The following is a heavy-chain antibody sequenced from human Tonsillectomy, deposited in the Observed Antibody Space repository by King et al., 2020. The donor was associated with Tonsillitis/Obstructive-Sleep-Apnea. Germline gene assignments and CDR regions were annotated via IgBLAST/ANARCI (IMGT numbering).Heavy chain of an antibody. D-gene: IGHD3-3*01. J-gene: IGHJ4*02. Sequence: QLVQSGGGLVQPGGSLRLSCAASGFTFSSYDMTWVRQAPGKGLEWVSAISASGGSTYYADSVRGRFTISRDNSKSTLYLQMNSLRAEDTAVYYCAKRVALRDTYFDYWGQGTLVTVSS. CDR3: AKRVALRDTYFDY. CDR2: ISASGGST. V-gene: IGHV3-23*04. CDR1: GFTFSSYD.